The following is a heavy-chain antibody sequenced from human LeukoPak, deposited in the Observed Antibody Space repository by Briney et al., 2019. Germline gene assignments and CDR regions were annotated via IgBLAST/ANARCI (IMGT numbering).Heavy chain of an antibody. V-gene: IGHV3-9*01. CDR3: ANGDDSSGYYYSWTY. D-gene: IGHD3-22*01. CDR2: IRWNSGGI. J-gene: IGHJ4*02. CDR1: GFTFDDYA. Sequence: GGSLRLSCAASGFTFDDYAMHWVRQAPGKGLEWVSGIRWNSGGIAYADSVKGRFTISRDNAKNSLYLQINSLRPEDTALYYCANGDDSSGYYYSWTYWGQGTLVTVSS.